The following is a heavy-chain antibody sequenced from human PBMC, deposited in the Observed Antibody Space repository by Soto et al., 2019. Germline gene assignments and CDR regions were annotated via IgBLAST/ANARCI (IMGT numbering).Heavy chain of an antibody. Sequence: QVQLQQWGAGLLKPSETLSLTCAVYGGSFSGYYWSWIRQPPGKGLEWIGEINHSGSTNYNPSLKSRVTISVDTSKNQFSLKLSSVTAADTAVYYCARVGNYDFWSGYYYWGQGTLVTVSS. CDR3: ARVGNYDFWSGYYY. V-gene: IGHV4-34*01. CDR2: INHSGST. CDR1: GGSFSGYY. D-gene: IGHD3-3*01. J-gene: IGHJ4*02.